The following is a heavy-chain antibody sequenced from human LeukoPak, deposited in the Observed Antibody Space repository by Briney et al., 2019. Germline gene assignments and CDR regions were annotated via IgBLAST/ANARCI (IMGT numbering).Heavy chain of an antibody. V-gene: IGHV3-23*01. Sequence: GGSLRLSCAASGFTFSTYAMSWARQAPGKGLEWVSAISGSGGGTYYTDSVKGRFTISRDNSKNTLYLQMNSLRAEDTAVYYCAKDGSRAFDYWGQGTLVTVSS. CDR3: AKDGSRAFDY. CDR2: ISGSGGGT. J-gene: IGHJ4*02. CDR1: GFTFSTYA.